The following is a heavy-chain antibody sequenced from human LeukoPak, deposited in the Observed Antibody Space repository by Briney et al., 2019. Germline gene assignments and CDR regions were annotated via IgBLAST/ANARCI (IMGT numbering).Heavy chain of an antibody. J-gene: IGHJ4*02. V-gene: IGHV1-3*01. D-gene: IGHD3-10*01. CDR3: ARSSISYGSGSYYNPSI. CDR2: INAGNGNT. CDR1: GYTFTSYA. Sequence: ASVKVSCKASGYTFTSYAMHWVRQAPGQRLEWMGWINAGNGNTKYSQKFQGRVTITRDTSASTAYMELSSLRSEDTAVYYCARSSISYGSGSYYNPSIWGQGTLVTVSS.